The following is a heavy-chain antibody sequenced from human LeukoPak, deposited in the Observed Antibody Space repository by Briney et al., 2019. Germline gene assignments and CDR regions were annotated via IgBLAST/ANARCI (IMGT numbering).Heavy chain of an antibody. J-gene: IGHJ4*02. D-gene: IGHD6-6*01. CDR1: GGSFSGYY. CDR2: INHSGST. Sequence: SETLSLTCAVYGGSFSGYYWSWIRQPPGKGLEWIGEINHSGSTNYNPSLKSRVTISVDTSKNQFSLKLSSVTAADTAVYYCARRGQKYSSSWTRYKHVFDYWGQGTLVTVSS. CDR3: ARRGQKYSSSWTRYKHVFDY. V-gene: IGHV4-34*01.